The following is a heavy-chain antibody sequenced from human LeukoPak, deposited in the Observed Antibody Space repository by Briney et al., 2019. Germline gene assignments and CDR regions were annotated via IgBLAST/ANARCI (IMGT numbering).Heavy chain of an antibody. CDR1: GFTFNSYS. J-gene: IGHJ4*02. D-gene: IGHD2/OR15-2a*01. CDR3: ARGEERWGLLSPYFFDY. CDR2: ISGSINYI. V-gene: IGHV3-21*01. Sequence: GGSLRLSCAASGFTFNSYSMNWVRQAPGKGLEWVSSISGSINYISYADSVKGRLTISRDNAKNSLFLQMNSLRADDTAVYYCARGEERWGLLSPYFFDYWGQGTLVTVSS.